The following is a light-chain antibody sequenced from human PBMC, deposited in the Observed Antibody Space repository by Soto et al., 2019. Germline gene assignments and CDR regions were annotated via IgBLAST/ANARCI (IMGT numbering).Light chain of an antibody. CDR3: QQGHNWPLT. CDR1: QSISSE. Sequence: EIVMTQSPATLSVSPGERATLSCRASQSISSELAWYQQKPGQPPRLLIYGASTRATGVPARFTGSGSGSDFTLTISGLQSEDFAVYSCQQGHNWPLTFGQGTRLEI. J-gene: IGKJ2*01. CDR2: GAS. V-gene: IGKV3-15*01.